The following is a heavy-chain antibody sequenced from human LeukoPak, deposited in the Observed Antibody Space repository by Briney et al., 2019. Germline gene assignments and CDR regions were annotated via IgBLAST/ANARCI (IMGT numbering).Heavy chain of an antibody. CDR1: GFTFSSYS. CDR2: ISSSSSYI. CDR3: ARSSSGIAAQDY. V-gene: IGHV3-21*01. J-gene: IGHJ4*02. Sequence: GGSLRLSCAASGFTFSSYSMNWVRQAPGKGLEWVSSISSSSSYIYYADSVKGRFTISRDNAKNSLYLQMNSLRAEDTAVYYCARSSSGIAAQDYWGQGTLVTVSS. D-gene: IGHD6-6*01.